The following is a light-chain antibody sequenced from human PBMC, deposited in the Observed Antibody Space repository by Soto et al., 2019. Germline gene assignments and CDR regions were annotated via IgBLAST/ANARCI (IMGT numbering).Light chain of an antibody. CDR2: DAS. CDR1: QSVSSY. Sequence: EIVLTQSPATLSLSPGERATLSCRASQSVSSYLAWYQQKPGQAPRLLIYDASNRATGIPARFSGSGSGTDFTLTISSLEPEDFAVYYCQQRSNWPMYTFGQGSKVAIK. V-gene: IGKV3-11*01. J-gene: IGKJ2*01. CDR3: QQRSNWPMYT.